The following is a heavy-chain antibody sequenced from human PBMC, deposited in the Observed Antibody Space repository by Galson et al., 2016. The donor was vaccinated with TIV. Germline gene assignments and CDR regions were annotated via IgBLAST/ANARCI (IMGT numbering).Heavy chain of an antibody. CDR2: ISGDSGNT. D-gene: IGHD3-22*01. CDR3: ARDRGSMTMILVVDYYYGMDV. CDR1: GYTFSKYG. J-gene: IGHJ6*02. Sequence: SVKVSCKASGYTFSKYGISWVRQAPGQGLEWMGWISGDSGNTDYARKFQGRVIMTTDTSTGTAFMELRSLTSDDTAVYYCARDRGSMTMILVVDYYYGMDVWGQGTTVTVSS. V-gene: IGHV1-18*04.